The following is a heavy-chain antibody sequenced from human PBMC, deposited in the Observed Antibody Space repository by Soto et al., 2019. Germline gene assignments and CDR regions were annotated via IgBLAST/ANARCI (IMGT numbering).Heavy chain of an antibody. V-gene: IGHV3-30-3*01. CDR2: ISYDGSNK. CDR3: ARMVVVVAASHDY. Sequence: QVQLVESGGGVVQPGRSLRLSCAASGFTFSSYAMHWVRQAPGKGLEWVAVISYDGSNKYYADSVKGRFTISRDNSKNTLYLQMNSLRAEDTAVYYCARMVVVVAASHDYWGQGTLVTVSS. CDR1: GFTFSSYA. J-gene: IGHJ4*02. D-gene: IGHD2-15*01.